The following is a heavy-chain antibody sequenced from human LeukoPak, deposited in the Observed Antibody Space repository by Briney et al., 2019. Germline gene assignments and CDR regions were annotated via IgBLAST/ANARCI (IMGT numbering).Heavy chain of an antibody. Sequence: SETLSLTCTVSGGSNSSYYWSWIRQPPGKGLEWIGYIYYSGSTNYNPSLKSRVTISVDTSKNQFSLKLSSVTAADTAVYYCARARGLRFLEWLLYDYWGQGTLVTVSS. J-gene: IGHJ4*02. CDR3: ARARGLRFLEWLLYDY. V-gene: IGHV4-59*01. CDR1: GGSNSSYY. CDR2: IYYSGST. D-gene: IGHD3-3*01.